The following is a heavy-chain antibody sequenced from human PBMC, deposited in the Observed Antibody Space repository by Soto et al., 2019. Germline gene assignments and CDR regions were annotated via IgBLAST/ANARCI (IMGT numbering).Heavy chain of an antibody. D-gene: IGHD3-16*01. CDR3: ARGSDGDYSDY. V-gene: IGHV4-59*01. CDR2: ISYSGST. CDR1: GGSSGNYY. J-gene: IGHJ4*02. Sequence: SETLSLTCTVSGGSSGNYYWSWIRQPPGKGLEWIGYISYSGSTNYNPSLKSRGTISQDTSKKQFSLKLSSVTAADTAVYYCARGSDGDYSDYWGQGTRVTVSS.